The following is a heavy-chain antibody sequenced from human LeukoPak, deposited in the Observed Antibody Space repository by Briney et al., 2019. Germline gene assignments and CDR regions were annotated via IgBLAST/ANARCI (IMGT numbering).Heavy chain of an antibody. D-gene: IGHD3-22*01. J-gene: IGHJ3*02. Sequence: GASVTVSCKASGYTFTGYYMHWVRQAPGQGVEGMGWINPNRGGTNYAQKFQGRVTMTRDTSISTAYIELSRLRSDDTAVYYCASYYDSSGYYRDDTFDIWGQGTMVTVSS. CDR1: GYTFTGYY. CDR2: INPNRGGT. CDR3: ASYYDSSGYYRDDTFDI. V-gene: IGHV1-2*02.